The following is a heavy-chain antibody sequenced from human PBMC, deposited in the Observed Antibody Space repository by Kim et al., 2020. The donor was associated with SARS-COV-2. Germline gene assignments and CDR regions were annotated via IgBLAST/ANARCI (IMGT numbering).Heavy chain of an antibody. D-gene: IGHD2-15*01. CDR3: SSRHRGSQGGS. Sequence: GGSLRLACAASGFTFSSRWMSWVRQAPGKGLEWVASINQDGTQKSYVDSVRGRFTTSRDNAQNSLHLQINSLRVEGTAMYYCSSRHRGSQGGSWGQGTLGTVSS. V-gene: IGHV3-7*01. J-gene: IGHJ1*01. CDR2: INQDGTQK. CDR1: GFTFSSRW.